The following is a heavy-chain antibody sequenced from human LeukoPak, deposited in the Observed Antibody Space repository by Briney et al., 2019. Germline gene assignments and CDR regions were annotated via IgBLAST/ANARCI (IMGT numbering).Heavy chain of an antibody. CDR3: VSFYEAY. J-gene: IGHJ4*02. CDR2: INSDGSWT. CDR1: GFTFSSYW. Sequence: GGSLRLSCAASGFTFSSYWMNWVRQAPGKGLVWVSHINSDGSWTSYADSVKGRFTISKDNAKNTVYLQMNNLRAEDTAVYYCVSFYEAYWGRGTLVTVSS. D-gene: IGHD2/OR15-2a*01. V-gene: IGHV3-74*01.